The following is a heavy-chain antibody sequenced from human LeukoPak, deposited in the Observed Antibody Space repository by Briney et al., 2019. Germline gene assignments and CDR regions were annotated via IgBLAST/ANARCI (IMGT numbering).Heavy chain of an antibody. CDR3: ARAVCSSTSCQHYWYFDL. Sequence: SETLSLTCTVSGGSISSYYWSWIRQPPGKGLEWIGYIYYSGSTNYNPSLKSRVTISVDTSKNQFSLKLSSVTAADTAVYYCARAVCSSTSCQHYWYFDLWGRGTLVTVSS. CDR2: IYYSGST. D-gene: IGHD2-2*01. V-gene: IGHV4-59*01. CDR1: GGSISSYY. J-gene: IGHJ2*01.